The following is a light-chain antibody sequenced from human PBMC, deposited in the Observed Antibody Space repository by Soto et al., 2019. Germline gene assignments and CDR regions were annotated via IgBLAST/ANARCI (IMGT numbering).Light chain of an antibody. CDR2: RAS. CDR1: QSITSF. V-gene: IGKV1-39*01. J-gene: IGKJ1*01. Sequence: DIQMTQSPSSLSASVGDRVTISCRASQSITSFLNWYQQKPGTAPRLLIYRASKVTSGVPPRFSGSGSGRDCTLTISSLRPEDIAPYVGQQSYSSPPWTFGQGTKVEVK. CDR3: QQSYSSPPWT.